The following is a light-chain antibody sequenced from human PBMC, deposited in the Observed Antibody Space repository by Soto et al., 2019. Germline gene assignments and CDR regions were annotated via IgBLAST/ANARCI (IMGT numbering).Light chain of an antibody. Sequence: QSALTQPASVSGSPGQSITISCTGTISDISSYNYVSWYQQHAGKAPKLVIFEVTNRPSGVSSRFSGSKSGNTASLTISGLQAEDEADYYCSSYTATTAPVVFGGGTKLTVL. V-gene: IGLV2-14*01. CDR2: EVT. J-gene: IGLJ2*01. CDR1: ISDISSYNY. CDR3: SSYTATTAPVV.